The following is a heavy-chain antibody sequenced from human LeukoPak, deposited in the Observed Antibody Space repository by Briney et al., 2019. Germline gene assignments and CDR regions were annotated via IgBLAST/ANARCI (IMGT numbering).Heavy chain of an antibody. CDR2: FYYSGST. CDR3: ARQWVE. Sequence: PSETLSLTCAVYGGSFSGYYWSWIRQPPGKGLEWIGTFYYSGSTYSNPSLKSRVTMSVDTSKNQFSLKLSSVTAADTAVYYCARQWVEWGQGTLVTVSS. V-gene: IGHV4-34*01. CDR1: GGSFSGYY. J-gene: IGHJ4*02. D-gene: IGHD2-8*01.